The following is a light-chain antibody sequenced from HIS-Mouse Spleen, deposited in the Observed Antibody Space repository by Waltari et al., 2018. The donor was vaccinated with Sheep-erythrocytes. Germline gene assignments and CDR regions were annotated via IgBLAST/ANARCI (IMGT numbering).Light chain of an antibody. Sequence: QSALTQPASVSGSPGQSITISCTGTSSDVGGYNYVSGYQQHPGNSPKLMIYDVSNRASGVANGFSGSKSGNTASLTISGLQAEDEADYYCSSYTSSSTLVVFGGGTKLTVL. CDR2: DVS. J-gene: IGLJ2*01. CDR1: SSDVGGYNY. V-gene: IGLV2-14*03. CDR3: SSYTSSSTLVV.